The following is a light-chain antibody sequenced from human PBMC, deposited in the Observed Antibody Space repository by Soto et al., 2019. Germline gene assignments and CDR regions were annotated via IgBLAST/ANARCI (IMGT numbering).Light chain of an antibody. Sequence: DIQMTQSPSSLSASVGDRVTITCRASQSISSYLNWYQQKPGKAPKLLIYAAYSLQSGVPSRFSGSGSGTDFTLTISSQQPEDFATYYYQQSYSTPRTFGQGTKLEIK. CDR2: AAY. J-gene: IGKJ2*01. CDR1: QSISSY. CDR3: QQSYSTPRT. V-gene: IGKV1-39*01.